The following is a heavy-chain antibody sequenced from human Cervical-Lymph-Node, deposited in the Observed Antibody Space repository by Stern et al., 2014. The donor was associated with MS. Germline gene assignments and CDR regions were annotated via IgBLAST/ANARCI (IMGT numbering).Heavy chain of an antibody. J-gene: IGHJ4*02. Sequence: QVQLMQSGAEVKKPGSSVTVSCKASGGTFSNYAITWFRQAPGRGLEWMGDTNPLFGTTNYAQKFQGRVTMTAHESTATAYMELSGLRSEDTAVYYCAGDRHSSGFDHWGQGTLVTVSS. CDR1: GGTFSNYA. V-gene: IGHV1-69*01. D-gene: IGHD3-22*01. CDR3: AGDRHSSGFDH. CDR2: TNPLFGTT.